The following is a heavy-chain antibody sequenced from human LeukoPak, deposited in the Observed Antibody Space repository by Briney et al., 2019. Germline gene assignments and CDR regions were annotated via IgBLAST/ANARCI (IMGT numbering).Heavy chain of an antibody. CDR1: GFTFRDYY. J-gene: IGHJ6*02. CDR2: NYNVGSTGNT. Sequence: GSLRLSCAASGFTFRDYYMSWIRQAPGKGLEWIGCNYNVGSTGNTHYNPSLKSRLTISEDTSKNQFSLRLSSVTAADTAVYYCARDFGAGSYRYGMDVWGQGTAVTVSS. CDR3: ARDFGAGSYRYGMDV. V-gene: IGHV4-38-2*01. D-gene: IGHD3-10*01.